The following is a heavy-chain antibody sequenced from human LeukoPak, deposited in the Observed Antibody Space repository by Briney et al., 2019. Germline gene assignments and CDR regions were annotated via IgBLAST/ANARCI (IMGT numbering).Heavy chain of an antibody. Sequence: ASVKVSCKASGYTFIAYYMQWVRQAPGQGLEWMGWINPNSGGTNYAQKFQGRVTMTRDTSISTAYMELSRLRSDDTAVYYCARKGRTWNKGGVWFDPWGQGTLVTVSS. V-gene: IGHV1-2*02. CDR3: ARKGRTWNKGGVWFDP. CDR1: GYTFIAYY. D-gene: IGHD1/OR15-1a*01. J-gene: IGHJ5*02. CDR2: INPNSGGT.